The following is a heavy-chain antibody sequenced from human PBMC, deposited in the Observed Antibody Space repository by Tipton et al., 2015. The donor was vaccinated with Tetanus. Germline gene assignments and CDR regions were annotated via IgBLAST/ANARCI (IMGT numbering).Heavy chain of an antibody. J-gene: IGHJ4*02. Sequence: TLSLTCTVSGDSISGDYWSWIRQPPGKGLEWIGYIHYSGNPNYNPSLKSRVTISVDTSRNQFSLTLSSVTAADTAVYYCARGSGWADFWGQGTQVTVSS. D-gene: IGHD6-19*01. CDR3: ARGSGWADF. CDR1: GDSISGDY. CDR2: IHYSGNP. V-gene: IGHV4-59*12.